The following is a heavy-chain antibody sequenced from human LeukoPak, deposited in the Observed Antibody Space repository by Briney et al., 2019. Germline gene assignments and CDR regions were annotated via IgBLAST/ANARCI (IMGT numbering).Heavy chain of an antibody. V-gene: IGHV3-33*01. CDR1: GFTFSSYG. D-gene: IGHD3-22*01. Sequence: GRSLRLSCAASGFTFSSYGMHWVRQAPGKGLEWVGVVCFDGSKEYSAGSVKGRITISRDDSKNTLYLQMNSLRAEDTAVYYCARGVDYYDSSGTIDYWGQATLVTVSS. CDR2: VCFDGSKE. J-gene: IGHJ4*02. CDR3: ARGVDYYDSSGTIDY.